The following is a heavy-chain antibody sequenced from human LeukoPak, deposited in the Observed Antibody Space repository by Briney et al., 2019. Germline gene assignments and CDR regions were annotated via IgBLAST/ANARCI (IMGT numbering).Heavy chain of an antibody. V-gene: IGHV3-23*01. Sequence: GGSLRLSCAASGFTFSSYAMSWVRQAPGKGLKWVSAISGSGGSTYYADSVKGRFTISRDNSKNTLYLQMNSLRAEDTAVYYCAKGGGSGFWSGYSFDYWGQGTLVTVSS. CDR1: GFTFSSYA. CDR3: AKGGGSGFWSGYSFDY. J-gene: IGHJ4*02. CDR2: ISGSGGST. D-gene: IGHD3-3*01.